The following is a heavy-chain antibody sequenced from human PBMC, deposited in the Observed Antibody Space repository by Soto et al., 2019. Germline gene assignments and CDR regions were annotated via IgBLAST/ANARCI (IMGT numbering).Heavy chain of an antibody. CDR1: GYTFTSYE. D-gene: IGHD3-10*01. CDR3: ARGELLWFGELLR. J-gene: IGHJ4*01. Sequence: QVQLVQSGAEVKTPGASVKVSCKASGYTFTSYEINWVRQATGQGLEWMGWMNPNSGDTGYAQKVQGRVTMTMNTYISTAYIELRSLRSEDTTVYYGARGELLWFGELLRWGQGTLGTVAS. CDR2: MNPNSGDT. V-gene: IGHV1-8*01.